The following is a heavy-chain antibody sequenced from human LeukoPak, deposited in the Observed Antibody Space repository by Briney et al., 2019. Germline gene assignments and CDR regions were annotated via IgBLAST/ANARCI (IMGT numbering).Heavy chain of an antibody. CDR1: GGSISSYY. V-gene: IGHV4-59*08. Sequence: SETLSLTCTVSGGSISSYYWSWIRQAPGKGLEWIGYIYYSGSTNYNPSLKSRVTMSVDTSKNQFSLKLSTVTAADTAVYYCARRLGGYNYWGQGTLVTVSS. D-gene: IGHD5-12*01. CDR3: ARRLGGYNY. CDR2: IYYSGST. J-gene: IGHJ4*02.